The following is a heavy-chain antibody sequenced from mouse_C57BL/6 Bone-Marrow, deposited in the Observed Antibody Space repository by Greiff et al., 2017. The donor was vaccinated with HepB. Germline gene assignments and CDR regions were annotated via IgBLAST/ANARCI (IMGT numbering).Heavy chain of an antibody. CDR2: ISNGGGST. CDR1: GFTFSDYY. J-gene: IGHJ4*01. Sequence: EVKVEESGGGLVQPGGSLKLSCAASGFTFSDYYMYWVRQTPEKRLEWVAYISNGGGSTYYPDTVKGRFTISRDNAKNTLYLQMSRLKSEDTAMYYCARQRRLRAMDYWGQGTSVTVSS. D-gene: IGHD3-2*02. CDR3: ARQRRLRAMDY. V-gene: IGHV5-12*01.